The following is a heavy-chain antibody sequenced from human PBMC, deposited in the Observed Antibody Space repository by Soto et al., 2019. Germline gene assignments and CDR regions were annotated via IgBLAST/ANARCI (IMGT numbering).Heavy chain of an antibody. J-gene: IGHJ5*02. Sequence: QVQLVQSGAEVKKPGASVKVSCKASGYTFTSYAMHWVRQAPGQRLEWMGWINAGNGNTKYSQKFQGRVTITRDTSASTAYMELSSLRSEDTAVYYCARRPYNWNDKIGGWFDPWGQGTLVTVSS. CDR1: GYTFTSYA. CDR3: ARRPYNWNDKIGGWFDP. V-gene: IGHV1-3*01. CDR2: INAGNGNT. D-gene: IGHD1-1*01.